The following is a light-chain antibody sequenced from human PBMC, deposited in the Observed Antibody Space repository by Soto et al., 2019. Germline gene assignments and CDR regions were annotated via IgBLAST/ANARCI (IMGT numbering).Light chain of an antibody. J-gene: IGKJ2*01. V-gene: IGKV3-15*01. CDR1: QSVSSN. Sequence: EIVMTQSPATLSVSPGERATLSCRASQSVSSNLAWYQQKPGQAPMLLIYGASTRATGIPARFSGSGSGTEFTLTISSLQTEDFAVYYCQQYNNWPPYTFGQRTKLEIK. CDR2: GAS. CDR3: QQYNNWPPYT.